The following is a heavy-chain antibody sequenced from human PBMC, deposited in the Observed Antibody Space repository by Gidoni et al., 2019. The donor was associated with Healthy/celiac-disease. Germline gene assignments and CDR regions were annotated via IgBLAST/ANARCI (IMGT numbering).Heavy chain of an antibody. V-gene: IGHV4-38-2*02. CDR1: GYSISSGYY. D-gene: IGHD5-12*01. CDR3: ALTSTSDFDY. J-gene: IGHJ4*02. Sequence: QVQLQESGTGLGKPSENRSRTCTVSGYSISSGYYWGWLRQPPGKGLEWIGSIYPRGGPYCIPSLKSRVTISVDTSKNQFSPKLSSVSASDTAVYYCALTSTSDFDYWGQGTLVTVSS. CDR2: IYPRGGP.